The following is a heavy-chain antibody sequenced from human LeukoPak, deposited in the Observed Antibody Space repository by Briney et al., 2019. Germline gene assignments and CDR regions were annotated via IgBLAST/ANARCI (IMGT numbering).Heavy chain of an antibody. CDR2: IYYSGST. J-gene: IGHJ4*02. CDR1: GGSIISSSYY. Sequence: SETLSVTCTVSGGSIISSSYYWGWIRQPPGKGLEWIGSIYYSGSTYYNPSLKSRVTISVDTSKNQFSLKLSSVTAADTAVYYCARVNPYYDILTGYFDYWGQGTLVTVSS. CDR3: ARVNPYYDILTGYFDY. V-gene: IGHV4-39*07. D-gene: IGHD3-9*01.